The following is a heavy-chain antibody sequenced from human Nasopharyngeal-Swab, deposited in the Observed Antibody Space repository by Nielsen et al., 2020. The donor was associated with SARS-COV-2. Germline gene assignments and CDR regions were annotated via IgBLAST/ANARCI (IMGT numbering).Heavy chain of an antibody. CDR1: GGSICSYY. CDR2: IYYSGST. Sequence: SETLSLTCTVSGGSICSYYWSWIRQPPGKGLEWIGYIYYSGSTNYNPSLKSRVTISVDTSKNQFSLKLSSVTAADTAVYYCATLMGSSWYVFDNWGQGTLVTVSS. CDR3: ATLMGSSWYVFDN. J-gene: IGHJ4*02. D-gene: IGHD6-13*01. V-gene: IGHV4-59*01.